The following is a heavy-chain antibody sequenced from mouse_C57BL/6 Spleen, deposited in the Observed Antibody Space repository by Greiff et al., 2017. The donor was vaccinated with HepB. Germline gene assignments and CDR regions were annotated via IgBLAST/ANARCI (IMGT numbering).Heavy chain of an antibody. Sequence: VSGFSLTSYGVHWVRQSPGKGLEWLGVIWRGGSTDYNAAFMSRLSITKDNSKSQVFFKMNSLLADDTAIYYCAKNLEGYFDYWGQGTTLTVSS. CDR1: GFSLTSYG. CDR3: AKNLEGYFDY. J-gene: IGHJ2*01. V-gene: IGHV2-5*01. CDR2: IWRGGST.